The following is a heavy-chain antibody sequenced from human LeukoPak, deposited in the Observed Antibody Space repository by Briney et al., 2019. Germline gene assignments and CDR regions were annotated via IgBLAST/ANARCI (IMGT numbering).Heavy chain of an antibody. D-gene: IGHD1-20*01. CDR1: GFTFSSYW. CDR2: IKQDGSEK. V-gene: IGHV3-7*03. J-gene: IGHJ6*02. Sequence: GGSLRLSCAASGFTFSSYWMSWVRQAPGKGLEWVANIKQDGSEKYYVDSVKGRFTISRDNAKNSLYLQMNSLRAEDTAVYYCARDNWNDDRGMDVWGQGTTVTVSS. CDR3: ARDNWNDDRGMDV.